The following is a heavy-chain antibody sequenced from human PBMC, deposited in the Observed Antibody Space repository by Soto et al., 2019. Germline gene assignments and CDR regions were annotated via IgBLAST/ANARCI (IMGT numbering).Heavy chain of an antibody. D-gene: IGHD3-22*01. CDR1: GGSISSSGNS. CDR2: IYHSGST. J-gene: IGHJ4*02. Sequence: SETLSLTCAVSGGSISSSGNSWSWIRQAPGKGLEWIGFIYHSGSTYYNPSLESRVTISLDGSRNQFSLRLSSVTAADTAVYYCARSPVPYDSSGYYLVFDFWGQGTLVTVSS. CDR3: ARSPVPYDSSGYYLVFDF. V-gene: IGHV4-30-2*01.